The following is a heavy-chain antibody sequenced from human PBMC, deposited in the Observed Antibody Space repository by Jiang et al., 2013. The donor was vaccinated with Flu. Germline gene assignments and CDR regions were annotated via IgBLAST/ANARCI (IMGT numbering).Heavy chain of an antibody. V-gene: IGHV4-61*02. D-gene: IGHD2-21*02. CDR3: ARYCGGDCLLPEPAV. J-gene: IGHJ4*02. CDR1: GGSISSGSYY. Sequence: PGLVKPSQTLSLTCTVSGGSISSGSYYWSWIRQPAGKGLEWIGRIYTSGSTNYNPSLKSRVTISVDTSKNQFSLKLSSVTAADTAVYYCARYCGGDCLLPEPAVWGQGTLVTVSS. CDR2: IYTSGST.